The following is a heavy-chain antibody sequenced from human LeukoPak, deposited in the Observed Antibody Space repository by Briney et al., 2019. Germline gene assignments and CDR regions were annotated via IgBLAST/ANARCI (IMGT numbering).Heavy chain of an antibody. CDR3: VLGGYDSPYLGFDY. V-gene: IGHV3-48*04. CDR1: GFTFSTYS. CDR2: ITSNINTI. J-gene: IGHJ4*02. Sequence: GGSLRLSCAASGFTFSTYSMNWVRQAPGKGLEWLAYITSNINTIYYADSVKGRFTISRDNAKNSLYLQMNSLRAEDTAMYYCVLGGYDSPYLGFDYWGQGTLVTVSS. D-gene: IGHD3-22*01.